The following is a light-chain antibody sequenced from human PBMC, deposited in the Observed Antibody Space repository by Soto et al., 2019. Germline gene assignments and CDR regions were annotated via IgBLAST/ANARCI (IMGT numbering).Light chain of an antibody. CDR3: QESAISPIT. CDR2: GAS. J-gene: IGKJ5*01. Sequence: IALTQYTGTLSLSPGERATLSCRASQSVSSSFLSWYQQKRGQAPRLLMFGASSRATGIPDRFSGSGSGTDFTLTISRLEAEDFAVYYCQESAISPITFCQ. V-gene: IGKV3-20*01. CDR1: QSVSSSF.